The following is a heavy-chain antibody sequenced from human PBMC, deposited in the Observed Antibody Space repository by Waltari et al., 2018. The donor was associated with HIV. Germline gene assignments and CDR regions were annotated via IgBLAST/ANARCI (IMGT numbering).Heavy chain of an antibody. CDR1: GFTFRSYW. CDR2: INNDGSNT. D-gene: IGHD3-22*01. V-gene: IGHV3-74*01. Sequence: EVQLVESGGGLVQPGGSLRLSCVAPGFTFRSYWLHWVRQGPGRGLVWVSRINNDGSNTNYADSVKGRFTISRDNAKNTLYLQMNSLRAEDTAVYSCVRDYDSSGYYSANWFDPWGQGTLVTVSS. J-gene: IGHJ5*02. CDR3: VRDYDSSGYYSANWFDP.